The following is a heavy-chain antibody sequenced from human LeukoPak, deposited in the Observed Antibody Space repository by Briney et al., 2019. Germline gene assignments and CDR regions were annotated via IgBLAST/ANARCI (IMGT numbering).Heavy chain of an antibody. D-gene: IGHD3-16*01. CDR2: MNRDGGER. V-gene: IGHV3-7*01. J-gene: IGHJ6*02. CDR1: GFTFSDYW. Sequence: GGSLRLSCAASGFTFSDYWLSWVRQAPGKELEWVANMNRDGGERNYVDSMKGRITISRDNAKNSLYLQMNSLRVEDTAVYYCARDGGIIRFGGQDVWGQGTTVTVS. CDR3: ARDGGIIRFGGQDV.